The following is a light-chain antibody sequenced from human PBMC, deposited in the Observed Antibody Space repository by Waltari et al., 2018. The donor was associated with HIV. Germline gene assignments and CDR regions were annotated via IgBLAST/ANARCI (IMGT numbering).Light chain of an antibody. CDR3: STWDNSLSGWV. J-gene: IGLJ3*02. V-gene: IGLV1-44*01. CDR1: RTNLGFYI. Sequence: QSALTLEASVSATGGQPVTLASRRSRTNLGFYIVAWYQQISHGTPKTVLFGNSPPAGLPARFSASHAGTSASLTISGLQPEDEAHYYCSTWDNSLSGWVLGGGTTLTVL. CDR2: GNS.